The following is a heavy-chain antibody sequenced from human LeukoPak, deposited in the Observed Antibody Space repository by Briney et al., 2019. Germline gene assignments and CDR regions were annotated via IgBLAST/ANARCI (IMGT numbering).Heavy chain of an antibody. D-gene: IGHD3-3*01. Sequence: PGGSLRLSCAASGFTVSSNYMSWVRQAPGKGLEWVSVIYSGGSTYYADSVKGRFTISKDNSKNTLYLQMNSLGAEDTAVYYCARVREDITIFGVAYYYYYYMDVWGKGTTVTVSS. J-gene: IGHJ6*03. V-gene: IGHV3-53*01. CDR2: IYSGGST. CDR1: GFTVSSNY. CDR3: ARVREDITIFGVAYYYYYYMDV.